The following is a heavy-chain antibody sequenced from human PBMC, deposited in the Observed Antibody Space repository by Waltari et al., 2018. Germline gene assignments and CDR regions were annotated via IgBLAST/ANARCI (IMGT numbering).Heavy chain of an antibody. V-gene: IGHV4-34*01. CDR2: INHSGST. D-gene: IGHD5-12*01. CDR1: GGSFSGYY. CDR3: AREIVATTPFDY. J-gene: IGHJ4*02. Sequence: QVQLQQWGAGLLKPSETLSLTCAVYGGSFSGYYWSWIRQPPGKGLEWIGEINHSGSTNYNPCLKSRVTISVDTSKNQFSLKLSSVTAADTAVYYCAREIVATTPFDYWGQGTLVTVSS.